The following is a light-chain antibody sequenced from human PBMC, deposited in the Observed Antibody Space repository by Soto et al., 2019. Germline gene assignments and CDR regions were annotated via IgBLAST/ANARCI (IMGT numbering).Light chain of an antibody. V-gene: IGKV1-39*01. CDR2: AAY. J-gene: IGKJ1*01. Sequence: DLQMTQFPSTLSGSLGARVPITCRASQSISSYLNWYQQKPGKAHKLLIHAAYTLQSGVQSRFSGSGSGTDFTLTIRSLQPEDFATYYCKHSYSTPQTFGQGTKVDIK. CDR3: KHSYSTPQT. CDR1: QSISSY.